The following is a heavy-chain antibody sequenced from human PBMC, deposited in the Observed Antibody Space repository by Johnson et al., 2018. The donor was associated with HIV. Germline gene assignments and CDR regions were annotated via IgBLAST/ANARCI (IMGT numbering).Heavy chain of an antibody. Sequence: VQLVESGGGLVQPGGSLRLSCAASGFTFSSYAMHWVRQAPGKGLDYVSAISSNGGSTYYANSVKGRFTISRDNSKNTLFLQMNSLRAEDTAVYYCAKDQWSTSWTNDAFDIWGQGTMVTVSS. CDR1: GFTFSSYA. CDR3: AKDQWSTSWTNDAFDI. V-gene: IGHV3-64*01. J-gene: IGHJ3*02. CDR2: ISSNGGST. D-gene: IGHD6-13*01.